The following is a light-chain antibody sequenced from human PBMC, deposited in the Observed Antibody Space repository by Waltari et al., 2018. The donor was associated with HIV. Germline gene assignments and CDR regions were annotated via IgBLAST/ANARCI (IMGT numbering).Light chain of an antibody. V-gene: IGLV1-40*01. CDR2: ANN. J-gene: IGLJ2*01. CDR1: SSNIGAGYD. Sequence: QSVLTPPPSVSGAPGQRVTISCPGSSSNIGAGYDVHWYQQLPGTAPKLLIYANNNRAAGVPDRFSGSKFGPSASLAITGLQAEDEANYYCQSYDSGLSGSVFGGGTKLTVL. CDR3: QSYDSGLSGSV.